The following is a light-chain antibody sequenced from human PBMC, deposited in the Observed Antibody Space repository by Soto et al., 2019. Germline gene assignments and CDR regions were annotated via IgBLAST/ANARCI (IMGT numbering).Light chain of an antibody. J-gene: IGLJ1*01. CDR1: SSDVGAYDY. CDR2: NVT. CDR3: TSFTASITYV. Sequence: QSVLTQPASVSGSPGQSVTISCTGTSSDVGAYDYVSWYQQHPGKVPKLIIYNVTHRPSGVSNRFSGSKSGNTASLTISGLQTEDEADYSCTSFTASITYVFGTGTKLSVL. V-gene: IGLV2-14*03.